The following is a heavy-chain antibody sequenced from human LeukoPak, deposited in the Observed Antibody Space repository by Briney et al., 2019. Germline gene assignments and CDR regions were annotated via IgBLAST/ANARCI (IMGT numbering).Heavy chain of an antibody. V-gene: IGHV4-59*12. CDR2: IHYSGST. Sequence: PSETLSLTCTVSGGTISSYYWNWIRQPPGKGLEWIGYIHYSGSTKYNPSLKSRVTISVDTSKNQFSLKLSSVTAADTAVYYCARGKNGRYVLRFLGSAFDIWGQGTMVTVSS. CDR1: GGTISSYY. D-gene: IGHD3-3*01. CDR3: ARGKNGRYVLRFLGSAFDI. J-gene: IGHJ3*02.